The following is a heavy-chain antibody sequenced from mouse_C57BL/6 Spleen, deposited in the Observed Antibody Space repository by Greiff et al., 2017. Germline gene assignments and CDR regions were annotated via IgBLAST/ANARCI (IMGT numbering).Heavy chain of an antibody. D-gene: IGHD2-12*01. J-gene: IGHJ4*01. CDR1: GYTFTDYY. Sequence: EVQLQQSGPELVKPGASVKISCKASGYTFTDYYMNWVKQSHGKSLEWIGDINPNNGGTSYNQKFKGKATLTVDKSSSTAYMELRSLTSEDSAVYYCALTWPRRGAMDYWGQGTSVTVSS. CDR3: ALTWPRRGAMDY. V-gene: IGHV1-26*01. CDR2: INPNNGGT.